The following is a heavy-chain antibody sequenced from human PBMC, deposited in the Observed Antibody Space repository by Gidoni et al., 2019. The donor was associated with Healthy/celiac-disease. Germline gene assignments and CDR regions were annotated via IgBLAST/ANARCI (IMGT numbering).Heavy chain of an antibody. CDR2: IYYSGST. CDR1: GGSISSYY. V-gene: IGHV4-59*01. CDR3: ARARVSDAPSIEMATIYYFDY. J-gene: IGHJ4*02. D-gene: IGHD5-12*01. Sequence: QVQLQESGPGLVKPSETLSLTCTVTGGSISSYYWRWIRQPPGKGLEWIGYIYYSGSTNYNPSLKSRVTISVDTSKNQFSLKLSSVTAADTAVYYCARARVSDAPSIEMATIYYFDYWGQGTLVTVSS.